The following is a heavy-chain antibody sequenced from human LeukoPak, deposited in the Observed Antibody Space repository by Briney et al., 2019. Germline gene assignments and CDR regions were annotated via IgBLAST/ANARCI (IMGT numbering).Heavy chain of an antibody. CDR1: GYMFTAYY. Sequence: PWASVKVSCKASGYMFTAYYINWVRQSPGLGLEWLGWINPNSGATNYAQKFQGRVTMTSDTSTSTAYVELNSLRSDDTAVYFCARLNSGNLRGILYWGQGSLVTVSS. V-gene: IGHV1-2*02. D-gene: IGHD3-10*01. CDR2: INPNSGAT. CDR3: ARLNSGNLRGILY. J-gene: IGHJ4*02.